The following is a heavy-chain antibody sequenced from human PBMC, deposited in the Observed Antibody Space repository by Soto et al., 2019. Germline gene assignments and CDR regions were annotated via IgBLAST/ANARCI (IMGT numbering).Heavy chain of an antibody. CDR3: SRVQYSSLFVVDYYYMDV. Sequence: QVQLQQSGPGLVKPSQTLSLTCAISGDSVSSNSAAWNWIRQSPSRGLEWLGRTYYRSKWYNDYAESVESRITINPNTSKNQFPLQLNSVTPEDKAVYYCSRVQYSSLFVVDYYYMDVWGKGTTVTVSS. D-gene: IGHD6-6*01. J-gene: IGHJ6*03. V-gene: IGHV6-1*01. CDR2: TYYRSKWYN. CDR1: GDSVSSNSAA.